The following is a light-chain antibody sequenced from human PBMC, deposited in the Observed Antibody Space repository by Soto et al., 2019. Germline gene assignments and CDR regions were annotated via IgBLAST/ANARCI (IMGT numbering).Light chain of an antibody. V-gene: IGLV1-40*01. Sequence: QSVLTQPPSVSGAPGQRVTISCTGSSSNIGAGYDVHWYQQLPGTAPKRLIYGNSNRPSGVPDRFTGSKSGTSASLASTGLQAEDEADSYCQSYDSSLSGYVVFGGGTTLTVL. CDR1: SSNIGAGYD. J-gene: IGLJ2*01. CDR2: GNS. CDR3: QSYDSSLSGYVV.